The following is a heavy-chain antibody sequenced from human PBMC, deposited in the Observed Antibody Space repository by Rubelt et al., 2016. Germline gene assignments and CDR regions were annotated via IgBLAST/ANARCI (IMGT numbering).Heavy chain of an antibody. CDR1: GYTFTSYG. CDR3: AGVMITFGGVIEVGWFDP. D-gene: IGHD3-16*02. J-gene: IGHJ5*02. CDR2: ISAYNGNT. Sequence: QVQLVQSGAEVKKPGASVKVSCKASGYTFTSYGINWVRQAPGQGLEWMGWISAYNGNTNYAQQRQGRVTRTSYTSTSTSYIELRSLRSDDTAVYYCAGVMITFGGVIEVGWFDPWGQGTLVTVSS. V-gene: IGHV1-18*01.